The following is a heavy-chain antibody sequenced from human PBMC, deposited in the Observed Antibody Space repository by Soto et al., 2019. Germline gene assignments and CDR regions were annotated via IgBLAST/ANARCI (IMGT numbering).Heavy chain of an antibody. D-gene: IGHD3-16*01. V-gene: IGHV3-43*01. Sequence: EVQLVESGGDVVQPGGSLRLSCAASGFTFEDYTIHWVRQAPGKALEWVSRISWDGGTTYYTHSVKGRFTISRDNSKNSLYLQMNSLRPEDTAFYYCAKDGSQKDDDGNWLGSWGQGTLVTVSS. J-gene: IGHJ5*01. CDR3: AKDGSQKDDDGNWLGS. CDR1: GFTFEDYT. CDR2: ISWDGGTT.